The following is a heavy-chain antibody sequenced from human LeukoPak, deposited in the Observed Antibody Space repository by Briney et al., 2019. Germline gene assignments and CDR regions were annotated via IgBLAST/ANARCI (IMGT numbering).Heavy chain of an antibody. CDR3: ARVRGRDGYFDY. CDR2: IYYSGST. Sequence: SETLSLTCTVSGGSISSYYWSWIRQPPGKGLEWIGYIYYSGSTNYNPSLKSRVTISVDTSKNQFSLKLSSVTAADTAVYFCARVRGRDGYFDYWGQGALVTVSS. V-gene: IGHV4-59*01. J-gene: IGHJ4*02. D-gene: IGHD2-8*01. CDR1: GGSISSYY.